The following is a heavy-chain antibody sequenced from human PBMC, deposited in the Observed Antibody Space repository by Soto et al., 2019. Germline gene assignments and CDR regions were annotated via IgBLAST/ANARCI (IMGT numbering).Heavy chain of an antibody. D-gene: IGHD1-1*01. J-gene: IGHJ5*01. CDR2: INPDSGDT. CDR3: ARSVSLTTAWLDF. CDR1: GYTFPRYY. Sequence: ASVQVSCKASGYTFPRYYIHWVRQAPGQGLEWVGWINPDSGDTNYAQKFQGRVTVTRDTSISTAYMEVNGLRSDDKAVYYCARSVSLTTAWLDFWGQGTLVTVSS. V-gene: IGHV1-2*02.